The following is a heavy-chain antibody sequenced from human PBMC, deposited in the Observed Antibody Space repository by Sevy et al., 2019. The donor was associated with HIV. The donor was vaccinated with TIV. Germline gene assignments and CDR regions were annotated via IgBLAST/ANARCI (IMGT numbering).Heavy chain of an antibody. Sequence: GGSLRLSCAASGFSFSKYWMSWVRQAPGKGLEWVANIKEDGSQKNYLEAVKGRFTISRDNSKNLLYLQMNNLRADDAAVYYCASDPDILSGYPSHYFDYWGQGTLVTVSS. CDR1: GFSFSKYW. J-gene: IGHJ4*02. CDR3: ASDPDILSGYPSHYFDY. V-gene: IGHV3-7*01. D-gene: IGHD3-9*01. CDR2: IKEDGSQK.